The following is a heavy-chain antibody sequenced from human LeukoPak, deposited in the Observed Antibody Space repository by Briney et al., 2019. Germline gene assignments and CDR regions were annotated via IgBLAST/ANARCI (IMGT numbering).Heavy chain of an antibody. CDR1: GGSFSGYY. D-gene: IGHD3-3*01. Sequence: SETLSLTCAVYGGSFSGYYWSWIRQPPGKGLEWIGYIYYSGSTYYNPSLKSRVTISVDTSKNQFSLKLSSVTAADTAVYYCARSLYDFWSGYKYWGQGTLVTVSS. CDR3: ARSLYDFWSGYKY. V-gene: IGHV4-30-4*08. J-gene: IGHJ4*02. CDR2: IYYSGST.